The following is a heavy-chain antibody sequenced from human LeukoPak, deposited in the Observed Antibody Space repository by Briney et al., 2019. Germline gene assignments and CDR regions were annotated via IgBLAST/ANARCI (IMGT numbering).Heavy chain of an antibody. Sequence: GGSLRLSCAASGFTFSSYGIHWVRQAPGKGLEWVAVISFDGSDKYYADSVKGRFTISTDISKNTLYLEMNSLRADDTAMYYCARAQLEYCSTTSCYVFDSWGQGTLVTVSS. D-gene: IGHD2-2*01. CDR1: GFTFSSYG. CDR2: ISFDGSDK. CDR3: ARAQLEYCSTTSCYVFDS. V-gene: IGHV3-30*19. J-gene: IGHJ4*02.